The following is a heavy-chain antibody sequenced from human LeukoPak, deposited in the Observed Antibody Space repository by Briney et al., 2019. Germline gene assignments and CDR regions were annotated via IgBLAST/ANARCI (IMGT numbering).Heavy chain of an antibody. CDR2: INPKTGGT. D-gene: IGHD4/OR15-4a*01. Sequence: GASVKVSCKTSGYSFTGYFMHWVRQAPGQGLEWTGWINPKTGGTNYAEKFQGRVTMSRDTSINTAYMEVSSLRSDDTAVYYCVREGREYGDYGMDVWGQGTTVTVSS. V-gene: IGHV1-2*02. CDR3: VREGREYGDYGMDV. J-gene: IGHJ6*02. CDR1: GYSFTGYF.